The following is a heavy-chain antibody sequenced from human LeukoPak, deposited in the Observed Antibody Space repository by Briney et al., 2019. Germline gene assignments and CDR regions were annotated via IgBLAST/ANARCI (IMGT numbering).Heavy chain of an antibody. CDR2: IYSGGST. CDR1: GFTVSTYY. Sequence: GGSLRLSCAASGFTVSTYYMTWVRQAPGKGLVCVSVIYSGGSTYYAASVKGRFTVSRDNSKNTLYLQMNSLRAEDTAMYYCARGLGYCTSTTCLLPFDYWGQGTLVTVSS. V-gene: IGHV3-53*01. D-gene: IGHD2-2*01. J-gene: IGHJ4*02. CDR3: ARGLGYCTSTTCLLPFDY.